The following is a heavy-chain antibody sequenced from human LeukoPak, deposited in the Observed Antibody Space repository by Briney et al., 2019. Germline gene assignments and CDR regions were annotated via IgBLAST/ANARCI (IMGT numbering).Heavy chain of an antibody. CDR3: ARDSSGNSPILHLDY. CDR1: GGSISGYF. D-gene: IGHD3-22*01. Sequence: PSETLSLTCTVSGGSISGYFWSWIRQPAGKGLEWIGRIYTSGNTDYNPSLKSRVSISVDTSKNQFSLKLTSVTAADTAVYFCARDSSGNSPILHLDYWGQGILVTVSS. CDR2: IYTSGNT. J-gene: IGHJ4*02. V-gene: IGHV4-4*07.